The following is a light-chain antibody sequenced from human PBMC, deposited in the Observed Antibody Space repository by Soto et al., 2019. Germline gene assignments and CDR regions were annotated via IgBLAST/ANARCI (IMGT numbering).Light chain of an antibody. V-gene: IGKV3-20*01. Sequence: EIVLTQSPGTLSLSPGERATLSCRASQSVSSSYLAWYQQKPGQAPRLLIYGASSRATGIPDRFSGSGSGTDFTLTISRLEPEDFAMYYCHQYGNSPVTFGPGTKVDIK. CDR1: QSVSSSY. J-gene: IGKJ3*01. CDR2: GAS. CDR3: HQYGNSPVT.